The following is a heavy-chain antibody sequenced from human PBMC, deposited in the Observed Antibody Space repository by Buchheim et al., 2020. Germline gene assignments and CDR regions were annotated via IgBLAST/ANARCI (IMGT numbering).Heavy chain of an antibody. Sequence: QVQLQESGPGLVKPSQTLSLTCTVSSGSISSGGYYWSWIRQHPGKGLEWIGEINHSGSTNYNPSLKSRVTISVDTSKNQFSLKLSSVTAADTAVYYCARGTLDCSSTSCYHRPDYWGQGTL. V-gene: IGHV4-31*03. CDR1: SGSISSGGYY. CDR3: ARGTLDCSSTSCYHRPDY. CDR2: INHSGST. D-gene: IGHD2-2*01. J-gene: IGHJ4*02.